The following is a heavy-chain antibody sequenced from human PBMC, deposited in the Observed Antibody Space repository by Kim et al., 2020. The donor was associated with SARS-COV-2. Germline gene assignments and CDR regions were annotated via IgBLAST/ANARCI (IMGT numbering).Heavy chain of an antibody. CDR1: GFTFSDYY. CDR2: ISSSGSTI. CDR3: ARDPGPDSSGYYPLYYFDY. Sequence: GGSLRLSCAASGFTFSDYYMSWIRQAPGKGLEWVSYISSSGSTIYYADSVKGRFTISRDNAKNSLYLQMNSLRAEDTAVYYCARDPGPDSSGYYPLYYFDYWGQGTLVTVSS. D-gene: IGHD3-22*01. V-gene: IGHV3-11*04. J-gene: IGHJ4*02.